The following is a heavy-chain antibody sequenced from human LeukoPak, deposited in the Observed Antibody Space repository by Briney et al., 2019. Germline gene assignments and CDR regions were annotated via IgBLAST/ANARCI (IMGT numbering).Heavy chain of an antibody. CDR3: AKDWGYASGTFFVN. D-gene: IGHD6-19*01. Sequence: GGSLRLSCAASGFTFSSYGMHWVRQAPGKELEWVAVISSEGRDKYYADSVKGRFTISRDNPKNTLYLQMNSLRAEDTAVYYCAKDWGYASGTFFVNWGQGTLVTVSS. J-gene: IGHJ4*02. CDR2: ISSEGRDK. V-gene: IGHV3-30*18. CDR1: GFTFSSYG.